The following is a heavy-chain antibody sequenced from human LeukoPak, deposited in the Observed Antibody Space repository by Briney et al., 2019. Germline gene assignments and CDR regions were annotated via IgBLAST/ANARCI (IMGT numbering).Heavy chain of an antibody. Sequence: GGSLRLSCAASGFSFSNYDVHWVRRAPGKGLEWVAVIWYDGSNKYYGDSVKGRFTISRDNSMNTLYLQMKNLRAEDTAVYYCARDISMVRGVIMGPDYWGQGTLVAVSS. CDR3: ARDISMVRGVIMGPDY. J-gene: IGHJ4*02. CDR1: GFSFSNYD. CDR2: IWYDGSNK. V-gene: IGHV3-33*01. D-gene: IGHD3-10*01.